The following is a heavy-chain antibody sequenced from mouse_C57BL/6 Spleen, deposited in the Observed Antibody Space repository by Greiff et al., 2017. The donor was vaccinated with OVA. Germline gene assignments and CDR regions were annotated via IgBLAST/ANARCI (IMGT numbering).Heavy chain of an antibody. D-gene: IGHD1-1*01. J-gene: IGHJ4*01. CDR3: ARSGITTVVATRYAMDY. V-gene: IGHV1-80*01. CDR1: GYAFSSYW. CDR2: IYPGDGDT. Sequence: VQRVESGAELVKPGASVKISCKASGYAFSSYWMNWVKQRPGKGLEWIGQIYPGDGDTNYNGKFKGKATLTADKSSSTAYMQLSSLTSEDSAVYFCARSGITTVVATRYAMDYWGQGTSVTVSS.